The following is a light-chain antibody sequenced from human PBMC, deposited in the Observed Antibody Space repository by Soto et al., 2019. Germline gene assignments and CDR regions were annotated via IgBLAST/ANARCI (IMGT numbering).Light chain of an antibody. J-gene: IGKJ1*01. CDR1: QSVSSN. CDR3: QQYNNWPQT. CDR2: GAS. Sequence: EIVMTQSPATLAVSPGERANLSCRASQSVSSNLAWYQQKPGQAPRLLIYGASTRATGIPARFSGSGSGTELTLTISSLQSEDFAVYYCQQYNNWPQTFGQGTKVDI. V-gene: IGKV3-15*01.